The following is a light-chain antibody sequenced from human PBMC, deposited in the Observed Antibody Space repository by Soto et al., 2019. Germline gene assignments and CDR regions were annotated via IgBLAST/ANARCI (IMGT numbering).Light chain of an antibody. CDR3: QQYDSSPRT. CDR2: DTS. CDR1: QSVNSGY. V-gene: IGKV3-20*01. Sequence: EIVLTQSPGTLSLSPGERATLSCRASQSVNSGYLAWYQHTPGQAPRLLIYDTSTRATGIPDRFSGSGSGTDFTLTISRLEPEDFAVCYCQQYDSSPRTFGQGTKVDIK. J-gene: IGKJ1*01.